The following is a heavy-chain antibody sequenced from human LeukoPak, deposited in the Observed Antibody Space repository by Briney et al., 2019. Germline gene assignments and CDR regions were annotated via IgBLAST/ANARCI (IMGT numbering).Heavy chain of an antibody. CDR3: ARGNFVRYSSGWGNDY. D-gene: IGHD6-19*01. Sequence: ASVKVSCKASGYTFTSYDINWVRQATGQGLEWMGWMNPNSGNTGYAQKSQGRATMTRNTSISTAYMELSSLRSEDTAVYYCARGNFVRYSSGWGNDYWGQGTLVTVSS. V-gene: IGHV1-8*01. CDR1: GYTFTSYD. CDR2: MNPNSGNT. J-gene: IGHJ4*02.